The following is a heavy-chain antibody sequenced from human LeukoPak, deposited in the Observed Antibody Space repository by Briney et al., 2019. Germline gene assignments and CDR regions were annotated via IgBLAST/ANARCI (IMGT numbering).Heavy chain of an antibody. CDR3: AKGAEMTRLRLTDYFDY. Sequence: GGSLRLSCAASGFTFSSYAMSWVRQASGKGLEWVSAISGSGGSTYYADSVKGRFTISRDNSKNTLYLQMNSLRAEDTAVYYCAKGAEMTRLRLTDYFDYWGQGTLVTVSS. D-gene: IGHD5-12*01. V-gene: IGHV3-23*01. CDR2: ISGSGGST. J-gene: IGHJ4*02. CDR1: GFTFSSYA.